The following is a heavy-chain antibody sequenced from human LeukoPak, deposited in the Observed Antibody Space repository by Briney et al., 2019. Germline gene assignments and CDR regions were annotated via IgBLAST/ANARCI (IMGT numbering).Heavy chain of an antibody. CDR2: ISTSGGST. D-gene: IGHD6-13*01. CDR3: AKAMMYSSTWYYFDY. Sequence: GGSLRLSCVASGFTFSSYAMSWVRQAPGKGLEWVSAISTSGGSTYYADSVKGRFTISRDNSKNTLYLQMNSLGAEDTAVYYCAKAMMYSSTWYYFDYWGQGTLVTVSS. J-gene: IGHJ4*02. CDR1: GFTFSSYA. V-gene: IGHV3-23*01.